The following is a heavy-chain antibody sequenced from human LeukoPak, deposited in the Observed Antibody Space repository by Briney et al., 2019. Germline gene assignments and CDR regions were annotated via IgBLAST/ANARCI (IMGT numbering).Heavy chain of an antibody. J-gene: IGHJ4*02. CDR1: GGSISSTNW. V-gene: IGHV4-4*02. CDR3: AREGGPYRPLDY. CDR2: VHLSGRT. Sequence: SETLSLTCGVSGGSISSTNWWTWVRQPPGEGLEWIGEVHLSGRTNYNPSLESRITMSVDMSENHISLKLTSVTAADTAVYYCAREGGPYRPLDYSGQGTLVTVSS.